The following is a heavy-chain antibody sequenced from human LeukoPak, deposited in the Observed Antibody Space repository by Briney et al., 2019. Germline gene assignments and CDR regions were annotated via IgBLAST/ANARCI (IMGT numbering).Heavy chain of an antibody. CDR1: GGSFSGYY. D-gene: IGHD6-13*01. J-gene: IGHJ3*02. CDR2: IYTSGST. V-gene: IGHV4-4*07. Sequence: KPSETLSLTCAVYGGSFSGYYWSWIRQPPGKGLEWIGRIYTSGSTNYNPSLKSRVTMSVDTSKNQFSLKLSSVTAADTAVYYCARESIAAAGTRNGAFDIWGQGTMVTVSS. CDR3: ARESIAAAGTRNGAFDI.